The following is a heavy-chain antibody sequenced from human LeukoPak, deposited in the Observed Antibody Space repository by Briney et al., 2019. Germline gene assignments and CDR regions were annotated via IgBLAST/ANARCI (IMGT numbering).Heavy chain of an antibody. CDR1: GFTFSSYA. D-gene: IGHD2-8*02. CDR2: ISGSGGST. J-gene: IGHJ4*02. CDR3: AMSAYCTGGACSPFDY. V-gene: IGHV3-23*01. Sequence: PGGSLRLSCAASGFTFSSYAMSWVRQAPGKGLEWVSAISGSGGSTYYADSVKGRFTISRDNSKNTLYLQMNSLRAEDTALYFCAMSAYCTGGACSPFDYWGQGTLVTVSS.